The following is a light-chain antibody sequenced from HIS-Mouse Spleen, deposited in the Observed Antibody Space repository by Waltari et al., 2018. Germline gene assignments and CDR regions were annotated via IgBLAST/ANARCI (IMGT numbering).Light chain of an antibody. CDR2: QDS. J-gene: IGLJ2*01. CDR3: QAWDSSYSV. CDR1: KLGDKY. Sequence: SYELTQPPSVSVSPGQTASITCSGDKLGDKYACWYQQKPGQSPVLVIYQDSKRPSGIPEGFPGSNSGNTATLTISGTQAMDEADYYCQAWDSSYSVFGGGTKLTVL. V-gene: IGLV3-1*01.